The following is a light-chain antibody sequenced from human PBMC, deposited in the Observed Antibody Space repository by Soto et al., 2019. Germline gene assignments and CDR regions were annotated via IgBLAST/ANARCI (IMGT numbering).Light chain of an antibody. CDR3: QQSYSIPIT. CDR2: DVS. V-gene: IGKV1-5*01. Sequence: GDRVTITCRASQSIGDSLAWYQQKPGKAPYLLISDVSSLERGVPSRFSGSGSGTEFTLTISSMQPDDFATYNCQQSYSIPITFGQGTRLEIK. CDR1: QSIGDS. J-gene: IGKJ5*01.